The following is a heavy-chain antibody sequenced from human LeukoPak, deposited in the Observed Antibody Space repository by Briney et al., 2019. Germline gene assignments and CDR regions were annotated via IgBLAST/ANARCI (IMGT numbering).Heavy chain of an antibody. CDR2: ISYDGSNK. J-gene: IGHJ4*02. V-gene: IGHV3-30*04. CDR3: AKDISGSYSVGPYYFDY. CDR1: GFTFSSYA. D-gene: IGHD1-26*01. Sequence: GGSLRLSCAASGFTFSSYAMHWVRQAPGKGLEWVAVISYDGSNKYYADSVKGRFTISRDNSKNTLYLQMNSLRAEDTAVYYCAKDISGSYSVGPYYFDYWGQGTLVTVSS.